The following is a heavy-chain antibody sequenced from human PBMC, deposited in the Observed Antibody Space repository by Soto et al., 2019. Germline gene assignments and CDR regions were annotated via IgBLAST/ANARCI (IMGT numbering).Heavy chain of an antibody. Sequence: ASVKVSCKASGYIFTAYSMHWVRQAPGQGLEWMGVVNPSGGSTNYAQKFQGRITMTRGTSTSTVYMDLSSLTSEDTAVYYCAREENCSDGICYSEYFQRWGQGTLVTVYS. D-gene: IGHD2-15*01. CDR3: AREENCSDGICYSEYFQR. V-gene: IGHV1-46*01. J-gene: IGHJ1*01. CDR2: VNPSGGST. CDR1: GYIFTAYS.